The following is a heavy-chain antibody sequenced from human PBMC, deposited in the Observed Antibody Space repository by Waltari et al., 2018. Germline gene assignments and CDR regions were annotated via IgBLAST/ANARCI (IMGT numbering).Heavy chain of an antibody. CDR3: ARRPRRTPSSSSPYFDY. D-gene: IGHD6-6*01. Sequence: QVQLQQWGAGLLKPSETLSLTCAVYGGSFSGYYWSWIRQPPGKGLEWIGEINHSGSTNYNPSPKSRVTISVDTSKNQFSLKLSSVTAADTAVYYCARRPRRTPSSSSPYFDYWGQGTLVTVSS. CDR1: GGSFSGYY. V-gene: IGHV4-34*01. CDR2: INHSGST. J-gene: IGHJ4*02.